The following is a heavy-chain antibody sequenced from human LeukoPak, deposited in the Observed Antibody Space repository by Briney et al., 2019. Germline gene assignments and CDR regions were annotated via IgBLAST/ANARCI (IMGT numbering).Heavy chain of an antibody. CDR3: ARDYYASSRHAFDL. CDR2: ISSSSSYI. J-gene: IGHJ3*01. Sequence: GGSLRLSCAASGFIFSSCTINWVRQAPGKGLEWVSSISSSSSYIYYADSVKGRFTISRDNAKSSLYLQMNSLRAEDTAIYYCARDYYASSRHAFDLWGQGTMVIVSS. V-gene: IGHV3-21*01. CDR1: GFIFSSCT. D-gene: IGHD3-16*01.